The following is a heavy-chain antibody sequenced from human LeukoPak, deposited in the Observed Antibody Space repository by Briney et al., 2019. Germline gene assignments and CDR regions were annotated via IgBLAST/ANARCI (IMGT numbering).Heavy chain of an antibody. V-gene: IGHV1-18*01. D-gene: IGHD4-23*01. CDR3: AIFYGGNSDGYFDY. Sequence: ASVKVSCKASGYTFTSYGISWVRQAPGQGLEWMGWISAYNGNTNYAQKLQGRVTMTTDTSTSTAYMGLRSLRSDDTAVYYCAIFYGGNSDGYFDYWGQGTLVTVSS. CDR1: GYTFTSYG. J-gene: IGHJ4*02. CDR2: ISAYNGNT.